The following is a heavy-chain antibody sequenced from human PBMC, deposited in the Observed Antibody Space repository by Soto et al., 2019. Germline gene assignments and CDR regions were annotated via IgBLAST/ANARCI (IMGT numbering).Heavy chain of an antibody. D-gene: IGHD2-15*01. CDR1: GFTFSSYW. V-gene: IGHV3-74*01. Sequence: EVQLVESGGGLVQPGGSLRLSCAASGFTFSSYWMHWVRQAPGKGLVWVSRINSDGSSTSYADPVKGRLTISRDNAKNTLYLQMNSLRAEDTAVYYCVRTSLVVAAATREDYWGQGTLVTVSS. J-gene: IGHJ4*02. CDR3: VRTSLVVAAATREDY. CDR2: INSDGSST.